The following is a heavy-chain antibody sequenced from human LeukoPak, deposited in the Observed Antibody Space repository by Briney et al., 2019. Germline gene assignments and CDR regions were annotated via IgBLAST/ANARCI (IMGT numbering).Heavy chain of an antibody. Sequence: SETLSLTCTVSGVSINSYYWSWIRQPPEKGLEWIGYIYYSGSTNYNPSLKSRVTISVDTSKNQFSLNLRSVTAADTAVFYCARQDYGDHLFDYWGQGSLVTVSS. CDR1: GVSINSYY. D-gene: IGHD4-17*01. CDR2: IYYSGST. V-gene: IGHV4-59*08. CDR3: ARQDYGDHLFDY. J-gene: IGHJ4*02.